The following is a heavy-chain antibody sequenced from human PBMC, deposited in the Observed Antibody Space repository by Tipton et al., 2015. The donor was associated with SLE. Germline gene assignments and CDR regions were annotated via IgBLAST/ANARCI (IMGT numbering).Heavy chain of an antibody. J-gene: IGHJ5*02. V-gene: IGHV4-39*07. CDR1: GGSISSRSHY. CDR3: ARGTPFMEWERNWFDP. CDR2: IHYSGST. D-gene: IGHD1-26*01. Sequence: GLVRPSETLSLTCSVSGGSISSRSHYWGWIRQPPGKGLEWIGSIHYSGSTYDNPSLKSRVTISVDTSKNQFSLKMNSVTAADTAVYYCARGTPFMEWERNWFDPWGQGTLVTVSS.